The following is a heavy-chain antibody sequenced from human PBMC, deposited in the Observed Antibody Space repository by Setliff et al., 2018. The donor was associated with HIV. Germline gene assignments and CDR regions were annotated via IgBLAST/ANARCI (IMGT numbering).Heavy chain of an antibody. V-gene: IGHV4-59*01. Sequence: SETLSLTCTVFGGSMNNYYWSWIRQSPGKGLEWIGYISNTGNTKYNPSLKSRVTIAGDTSKNQFSVRLTSVTAADTAVYFCARDVARFDYDTGGYYVSYFDYWGQGIQVTVSS. J-gene: IGHJ4*02. CDR1: GGSMNNYY. D-gene: IGHD3-22*01. CDR3: ARDVARFDYDTGGYYVSYFDY. CDR2: ISNTGNT.